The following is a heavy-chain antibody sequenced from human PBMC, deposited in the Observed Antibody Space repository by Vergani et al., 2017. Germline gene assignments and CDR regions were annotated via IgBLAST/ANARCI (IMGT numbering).Heavy chain of an antibody. CDR3: ATTPSLLRSGRWFDP. Sequence: EVQLLESGGGLVQPGGSLRLSCAASGFTFSSYAMSWVRQAPGKGLAWVSAISGSGGSTYYADSVKGRFTISRYNSKNTLYLQMTSQRAEDTAVYYCATTPSLLRSGRWFDPGGQGTLVTVSS. V-gene: IGHV3-23*01. J-gene: IGHJ5*02. D-gene: IGHD2-15*01. CDR2: ISGSGGST. CDR1: GFTFSSYA.